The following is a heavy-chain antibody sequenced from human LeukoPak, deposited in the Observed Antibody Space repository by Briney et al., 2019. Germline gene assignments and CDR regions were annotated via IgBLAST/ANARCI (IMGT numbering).Heavy chain of an antibody. J-gene: IGHJ4*02. CDR1: GSSLSESS. CDR2: FDVIDSET. V-gene: IGHV1-24*01. Sequence: ASVKVSCTVSGSSLSESSLYWVRQAPGKGLEWMGGFDVIDSETFYAQKFQGRVTMTEDSSTDTAYMELRSLTSDDTALYYCAAGRPYSLLDYWGQGTLVTVSS. CDR3: AAGRPYSLLDY. D-gene: IGHD5-18*01.